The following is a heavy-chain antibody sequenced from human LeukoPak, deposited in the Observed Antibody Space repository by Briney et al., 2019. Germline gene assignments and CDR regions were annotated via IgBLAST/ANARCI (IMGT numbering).Heavy chain of an antibody. CDR2: MNPDSGNT. D-gene: IGHD3-22*01. Sequence: ASVKVSCKASGYTFTSYDINWVRQATGQGLEWMGWMNPDSGNTGYAQKFQGRVTMTRNTSISTAYMELSSLRSEDTAVYYCARDYYDSSGLGNWGQGTLVTVSS. CDR3: ARDYYDSSGLGN. V-gene: IGHV1-8*01. J-gene: IGHJ4*02. CDR1: GYTFTSYD.